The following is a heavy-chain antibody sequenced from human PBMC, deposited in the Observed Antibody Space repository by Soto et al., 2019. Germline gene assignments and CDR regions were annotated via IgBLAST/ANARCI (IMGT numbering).Heavy chain of an antibody. D-gene: IGHD3-3*01. CDR2: MFYDGSNE. CDR1: GFTFSAYG. CDR3: VKTTYDFWSGDL. V-gene: IGHV3-33*06. Sequence: QVQLVESGGGVVHPGRSLRLACTTSGFTFSAYGMHWVRQAPGKGLEWVAVMFYDGSNEYYADSVKGRFIISRDNSKNPAYVQRGSLRAEDTAVYYCVKTTYDFWSGDLWGQGTGVTVAS. J-gene: IGHJ1*01.